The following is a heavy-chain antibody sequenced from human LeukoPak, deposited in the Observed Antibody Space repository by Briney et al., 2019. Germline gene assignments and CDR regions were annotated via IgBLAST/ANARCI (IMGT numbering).Heavy chain of an antibody. CDR3: AKAYCSSTSCYGDYFDY. CDR2: ISWNSGSI. J-gene: IGHJ4*02. V-gene: IGHV3-9*01. CDR1: GFTFDDYA. Sequence: TGGSLRLSCAASGFTFDDYAMHWVRHAPGKGLEWVSGISWNSGSIVYADSVKGRFTISRDNAKNSLYLQMNSLRAEDTAVYYCAKAYCSSTSCYGDYFDYWGQGTLVTVSS. D-gene: IGHD2-2*01.